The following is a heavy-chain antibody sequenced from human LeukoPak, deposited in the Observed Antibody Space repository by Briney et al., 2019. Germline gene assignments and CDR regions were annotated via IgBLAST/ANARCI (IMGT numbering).Heavy chain of an antibody. J-gene: IGHJ4*02. CDR1: GYTLTELS. CDR3: ARVVRATYSSSWYYFDY. CDR2: FDPEDGET. V-gene: IGHV1-24*01. D-gene: IGHD6-13*01. Sequence: ASVKVSCKVSGYTLTELSMHWVRQAPGKGLEWMGGFDPEDGETIYAQKFQGRVTMTTDTSTSTAYMELRSLRSDDTAVYYCARVVRATYSSSWYYFDYWGQGTLVTVSS.